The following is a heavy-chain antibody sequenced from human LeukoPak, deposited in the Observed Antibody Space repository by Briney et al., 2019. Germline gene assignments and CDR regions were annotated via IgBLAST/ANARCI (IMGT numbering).Heavy chain of an antibody. CDR3: ARTIYYERGLEWFDP. Sequence: ASVKVSCKASRYTFTGYFMHWVRQAPGQGLEWMGRINPNSGGTDYAQKFQGRVTMTRDTSISTAYMELSSLRSEDTAVYYCARTIYYERGLEWFDPWGQGTLVTVSS. J-gene: IGHJ5*02. CDR2: INPNSGGT. V-gene: IGHV1-2*06. CDR1: RYTFTGYF. D-gene: IGHD3-22*01.